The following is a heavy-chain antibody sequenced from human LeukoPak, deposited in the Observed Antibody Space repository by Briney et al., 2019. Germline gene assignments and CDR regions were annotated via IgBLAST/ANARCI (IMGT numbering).Heavy chain of an antibody. CDR1: GFTFSSYS. Sequence: GGSLRLSCAASGFTFSSYSMNWVRQAPGKGLEWVSSISSSSSYIYYVDSVKGRFTISRDNAKNSLYLQMNSLRAEDTAVYYCARAYARTGGPLDYWGQGTLVTVSS. CDR3: ARAYARTGGPLDY. CDR2: ISSSSSYI. J-gene: IGHJ4*02. D-gene: IGHD7-27*01. V-gene: IGHV3-21*01.